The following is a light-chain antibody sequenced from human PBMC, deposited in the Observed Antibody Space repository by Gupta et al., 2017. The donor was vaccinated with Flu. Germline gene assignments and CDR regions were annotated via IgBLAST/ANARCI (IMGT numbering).Light chain of an antibody. CDR1: NLGITA. CDR3: QIWDSGSDHWV. J-gene: IGLJ3*02. Sequence: YVLTQPPSVSVTPGGTARIICGGTNLGITAVHWYQQRPGQAPVLVVFDDSARPSEIPERFSGSNSGNTATLTINRVEAGDEADYYCQIWDSGSDHWVFGGGTKLTVL. V-gene: IGLV3-21*02. CDR2: DDS.